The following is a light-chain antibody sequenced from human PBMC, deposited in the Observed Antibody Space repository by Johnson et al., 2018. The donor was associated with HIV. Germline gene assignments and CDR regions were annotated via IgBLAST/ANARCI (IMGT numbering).Light chain of an antibody. Sequence: QSVLTQPPSVSAAPGQKVTISCSGSSSNIGNNYVSWYQQLPGTAPKLLIYENNKRPSGIPDRFSGSKSGTSATLGITGLQTGDEADYYCGTWDSSMSAFFVTGTKVTVL. J-gene: IGLJ1*01. CDR1: SSNIGNNY. CDR3: GTWDSSMSAF. V-gene: IGLV1-51*02. CDR2: ENN.